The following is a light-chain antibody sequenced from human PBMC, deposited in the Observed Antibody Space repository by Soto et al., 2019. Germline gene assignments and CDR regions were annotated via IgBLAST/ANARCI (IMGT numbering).Light chain of an antibody. V-gene: IGLV2-11*01. CDR2: DVN. CDR1: SSDVGGYNY. J-gene: IGLJ1*01. CDR3: SSYAGSYTYV. Sequence: QSALTQPRSVSGSPGQSVTISCTGTSSDVGGYNYVSWYQHHPGKVPKLMIYDVNTRPSGVPDRFSGSKSGNTASLTISGLQAEDEADYYCSSYAGSYTYVLGTGTKVTVL.